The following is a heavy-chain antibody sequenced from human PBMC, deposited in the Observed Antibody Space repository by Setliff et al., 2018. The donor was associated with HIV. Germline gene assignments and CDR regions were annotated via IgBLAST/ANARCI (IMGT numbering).Heavy chain of an antibody. D-gene: IGHD4-17*01. Sequence: SETLSLTCTVSGGSISSHYWNWIRQSPGKGLEWIAEVHHTGYLNYNPSLKSRVTISRDPSTKQFSLKMTSMTAADTAVYYCAAFFVTPLMTQDFWGQGTLVTVSS. CDR2: VHHTGYL. J-gene: IGHJ4*02. CDR1: GGSISSHY. CDR3: AAFFVTPLMTQDF. V-gene: IGHV4-34*01.